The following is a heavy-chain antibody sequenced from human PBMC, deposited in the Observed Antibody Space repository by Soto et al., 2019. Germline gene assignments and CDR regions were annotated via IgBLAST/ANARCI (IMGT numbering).Heavy chain of an antibody. D-gene: IGHD2-2*01. J-gene: IGHJ6*02. CDR3: ARGYNVVVPAANYYYYGMDV. V-gene: IGHV4-34*01. CDR1: GGSFSGYY. CDR2: INHSGST. Sequence: KPSETLSLTCAVYGGSFSGYYWSWIRQPPGKGLEWIGEINHSGSTNYNPSLKSRVTISVDTSKNQFSLKLSSVTVADTAVYYCARGYNVVVPAANYYYYGMDVWGPGTTVTV.